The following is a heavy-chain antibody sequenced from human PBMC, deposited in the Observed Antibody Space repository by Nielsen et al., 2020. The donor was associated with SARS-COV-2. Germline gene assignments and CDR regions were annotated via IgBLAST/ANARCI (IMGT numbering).Heavy chain of an antibody. CDR3: ARQFEPAAPMDV. Sequence: GSLRLSCKGSGCSFTSYWIGWVRQMPGKGLEWMGIIYPGDSDTRYSPSFQGQVTISADKSISTAYLQWSSLKASDTAMYYCARQFEPAAPMDVWGKGTTVTVSS. CDR1: GCSFTSYW. V-gene: IGHV5-51*01. CDR2: IYPGDSDT. D-gene: IGHD2-2*01. J-gene: IGHJ6*03.